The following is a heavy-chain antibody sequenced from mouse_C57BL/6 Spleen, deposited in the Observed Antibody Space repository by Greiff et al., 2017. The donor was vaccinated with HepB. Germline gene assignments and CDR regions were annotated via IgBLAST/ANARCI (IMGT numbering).Heavy chain of an antibody. CDR3: ARHDYDGRAMDY. Sequence: DVKLVESGGDLVKPGGSLKLSCAASGFTFSSYGMSWVRQTPDKRLEWVATISSGGSYTYYPDSVKGRFTISRDNAKNTLYLQMSSLKSEDTAIYYCARHDYDGRAMDYWGQGTSVTVSS. V-gene: IGHV5-6*02. CDR2: ISSGGSYT. CDR1: GFTFSSYG. D-gene: IGHD2-4*01. J-gene: IGHJ4*01.